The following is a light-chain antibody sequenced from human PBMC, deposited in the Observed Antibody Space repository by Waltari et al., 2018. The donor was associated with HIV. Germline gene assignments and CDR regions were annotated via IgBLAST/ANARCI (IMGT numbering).Light chain of an antibody. J-gene: IGLJ2*01. Sequence: QSALTQPASVSGSPGQSITISCTGTRSDVGGYNYVSWYQQHPGKAPKPMGYEVTNRPSGVSSRFSGSKSGNTASRTSSGLQAEDEAGYDCNSYTSSSTLGVFGGGTKLTVL. V-gene: IGLV2-14*01. CDR1: RSDVGGYNY. CDR2: EVT. CDR3: NSYTSSSTLGV.